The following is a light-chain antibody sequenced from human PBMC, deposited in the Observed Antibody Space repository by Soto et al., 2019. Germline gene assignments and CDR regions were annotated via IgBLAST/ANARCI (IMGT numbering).Light chain of an antibody. J-gene: IGLJ1*01. CDR2: EVS. V-gene: IGLV2-14*01. CDR1: SSDVGGYNY. CDR3: NSYTSKSTGV. Sequence: QSALTQPASVSGSPGQSITISCTGTSSDVGGYNYVSWYQQHPGKAPQLIIYEVSNRPSGVSNRFSGSKSGNTASLTISGLQAEDEADYYCNSYTSKSTGVFGTGTQLTVL.